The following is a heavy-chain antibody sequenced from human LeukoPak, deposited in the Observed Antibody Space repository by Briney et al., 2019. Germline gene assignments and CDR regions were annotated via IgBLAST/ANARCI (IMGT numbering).Heavy chain of an antibody. CDR1: GFTFSSYA. V-gene: IGHV3-23*01. CDR2: ISGSGGST. CDR3: AKYKHYDSSGYYYVPIKLGHQGKSASPGYFQH. Sequence: SGGSLRLSCAASGFTFSSYAMSWVREAPGKGLEWVPAISGSGGSTYYADSVKGRFTISRDNSKNTLYLQMNSLRAEDTAVYYCAKYKHYDSSGYYYVPIKLGHQGKSASPGYFQHWGQGTLVTVSS. J-gene: IGHJ1*01. D-gene: IGHD3-22*01.